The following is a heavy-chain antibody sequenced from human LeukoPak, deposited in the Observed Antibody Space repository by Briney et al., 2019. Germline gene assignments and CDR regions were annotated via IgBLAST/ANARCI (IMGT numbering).Heavy chain of an antibody. Sequence: RGESLKISCKGSGYSFTSYWVGWVRQMPGKGLEWMGIIYPGDSDTRYNPSFRGQVTISADKSISTAYLQWSSLKASDTAMYYCATNTMFRGIHAFDIWGQGTMVTVSS. D-gene: IGHD3-10*01. CDR1: GYSFTSYW. CDR2: IYPGDSDT. V-gene: IGHV5-51*01. CDR3: ATNTMFRGIHAFDI. J-gene: IGHJ3*02.